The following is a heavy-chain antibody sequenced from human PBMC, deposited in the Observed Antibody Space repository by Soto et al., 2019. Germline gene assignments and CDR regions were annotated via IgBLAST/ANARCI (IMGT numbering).Heavy chain of an antibody. CDR1: GFTFSSYA. CDR3: AKDISGYSYGDMDV. CDR2: ISGSGGST. J-gene: IGHJ6*02. V-gene: IGHV3-23*01. D-gene: IGHD5-18*01. Sequence: EVQLLESGGGLVHPGGSLRLSCAASGFTFSSYAMSWVRQAPGKGLEWVSAISGSGGSTYYADSVKGRFTISRDNAKNTLYLQMDSLRAEDTAVYYCAKDISGYSYGDMDVWGQGSTDTVS.